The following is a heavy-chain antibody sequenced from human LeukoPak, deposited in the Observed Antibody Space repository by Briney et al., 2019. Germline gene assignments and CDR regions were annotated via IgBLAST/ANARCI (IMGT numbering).Heavy chain of an antibody. J-gene: IGHJ6*02. CDR2: VRSKNYRGTA. V-gene: IGHV3-49*04. Sequence: GGSLRLSCIASGFSFADHAMSWVRQAPGKGLEWVAFVRSKNYRGTAEYAASVRGRFTISRDDSMSIAYLQMNSLETEDTAVYFCARGPIDLWLLYGMDVWGQGTTVIVSS. D-gene: IGHD5-18*01. CDR3: ARGPIDLWLLYGMDV. CDR1: GFSFADHA.